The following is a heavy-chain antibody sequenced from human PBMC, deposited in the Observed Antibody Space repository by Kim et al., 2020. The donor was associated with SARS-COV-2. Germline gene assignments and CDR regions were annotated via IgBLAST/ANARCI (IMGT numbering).Heavy chain of an antibody. CDR1: GYTFTSYA. J-gene: IGHJ5*01. D-gene: IGHD2-2*01. V-gene: IGHV1-3*01. CDR2: INAGNGNT. Sequence: ASVKVSCKASGYTFTSYAMHWVRQAPGQRLEWMGWINAGNGNTKYSQKFQGRVTITRDTSTSTAYMELSSLRSEDTAVYYCARDRHCSSTSCHAAPYNWFDSWGQGTLVTVSS. CDR3: ARDRHCSSTSCHAAPYNWFDS.